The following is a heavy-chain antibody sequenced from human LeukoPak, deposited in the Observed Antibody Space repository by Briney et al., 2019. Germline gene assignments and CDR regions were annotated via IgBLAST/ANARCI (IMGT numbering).Heavy chain of an antibody. D-gene: IGHD3-10*01. Sequence: PGGSLRLSCSASGFTFSSYVMHWVRQAPGKGLEYVSAISSNGGSTYYADSVKGRFTISRDNSKNTLYLQMSSLRAEDTAVYYCVKKYYYGSGHNWFDPWGQGTLVTVSS. CDR1: GFTFSSYV. V-gene: IGHV3-64D*06. J-gene: IGHJ5*02. CDR3: VKKYYYGSGHNWFDP. CDR2: ISSNGGST.